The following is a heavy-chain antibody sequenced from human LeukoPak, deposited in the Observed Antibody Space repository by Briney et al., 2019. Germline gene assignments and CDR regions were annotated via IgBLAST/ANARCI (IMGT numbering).Heavy chain of an antibody. V-gene: IGHV3-53*01. CDR2: IYSGGTT. Sequence: GGSLRLSCAASGFTVTSNYMSWVRQAPGKGLEWVSVIYSGGTTYYADSLKGRFTISGDNSKSTLYLQMNNLRAEDTAVYYCAKHSGSDSGYWFDPWGQGTLVTVSS. CDR3: AKHSGSDSGYWFDP. J-gene: IGHJ5*02. D-gene: IGHD5-12*01. CDR1: GFTVTSNY.